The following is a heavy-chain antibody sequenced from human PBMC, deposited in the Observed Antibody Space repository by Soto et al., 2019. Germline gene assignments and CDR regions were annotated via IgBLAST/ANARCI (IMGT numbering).Heavy chain of an antibody. CDR3: ARKRVFRGETHGKDV. CDR2: IYYSGST. Sequence: PSETLSLTCTVSGGSISSGGYYWSWIRQHPGKGLEWIGYIYYSGSTYYNPSLKSRVTISVDTSKNQFSLKLSSVTAADTAVYYCARKRVFRGETHGKDVWGKGTTVTFSS. J-gene: IGHJ6*04. V-gene: IGHV4-31*03. CDR1: GGSISSGGYY. D-gene: IGHD3-10*01.